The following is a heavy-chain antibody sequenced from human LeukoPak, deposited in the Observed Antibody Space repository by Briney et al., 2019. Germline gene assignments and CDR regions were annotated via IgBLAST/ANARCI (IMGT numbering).Heavy chain of an antibody. Sequence: GGSLRLSCAASGFTFRSSGMHWVRQAPGKGLEWVAYIRNDGSNNYYVDSVKGRFTISRDNSKNTLYLQMNSLRAEDTAVYYCARDVREGRYFDYWGQGTLVTVSS. CDR2: IRNDGSNN. V-gene: IGHV3-30*02. CDR3: ARDVREGRYFDY. CDR1: GFTFRSSG. J-gene: IGHJ4*02.